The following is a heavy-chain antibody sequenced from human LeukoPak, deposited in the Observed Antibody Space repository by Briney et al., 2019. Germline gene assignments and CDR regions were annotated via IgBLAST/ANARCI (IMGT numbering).Heavy chain of an antibody. V-gene: IGHV3-30-3*01. CDR3: ARVGDILTGYLHPFFGY. Sequence: PGGSLRLSCAASGFTFSSYAMPWVRQAPGKGLEWVAVISYDGSNKYYADSVKGRFTISRDNSKNTLYLQMNSLRAEDTAVYYCARVGDILTGYLHPFFGYWGQGTLVTVSS. CDR1: GFTFSSYA. D-gene: IGHD3-9*01. J-gene: IGHJ4*02. CDR2: ISYDGSNK.